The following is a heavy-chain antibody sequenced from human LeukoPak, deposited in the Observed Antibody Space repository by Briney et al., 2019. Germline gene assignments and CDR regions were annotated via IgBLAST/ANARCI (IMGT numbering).Heavy chain of an antibody. Sequence: SETLSLTCTVSGYSISSGYYWGWIRQPPGKGLEWIGSIYHSGSTYYNPSLKSRVTISVDTSKNQFSLKLSSVTAADTAVYYCARERQWLEYWGQGTLVTVSS. D-gene: IGHD6-19*01. V-gene: IGHV4-38-2*02. CDR1: GYSISSGYY. CDR2: IYHSGST. CDR3: ARERQWLEY. J-gene: IGHJ4*02.